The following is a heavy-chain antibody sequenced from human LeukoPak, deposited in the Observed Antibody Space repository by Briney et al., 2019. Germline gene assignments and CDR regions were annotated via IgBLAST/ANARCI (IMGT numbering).Heavy chain of an antibody. D-gene: IGHD6-19*01. Sequence: PSETLSLTCTVSGGSISSGGYYWSWIRQHPGTGLVWIGYISYSGSSYYNPSLKSRLSISLDTSKNQFSLSLSSVTAADTAVFYCARASVAGMQNAFDLWGQGTMVTVSS. CDR1: GGSISSGGYY. V-gene: IGHV4-31*03. J-gene: IGHJ3*01. CDR2: ISYSGSS. CDR3: ARASVAGMQNAFDL.